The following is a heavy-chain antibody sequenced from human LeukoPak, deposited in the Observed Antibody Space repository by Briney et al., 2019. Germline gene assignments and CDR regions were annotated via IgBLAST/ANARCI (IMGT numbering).Heavy chain of an antibody. J-gene: IGHJ4*02. CDR1: GGSISSSSYY. CDR3: ARDQGRWLVRTFDY. CDR2: IYYSGST. Sequence: KPSETLSLTCTVSGGSISSSSYYWGWIRQPPGKGLEWIGSIYYSGSTYYNPSLKSRVTISVDTSKNQFSLKLSSVTAADTAVYYCARDQGRWLVRTFDYWGQGTLVTVSS. V-gene: IGHV4-39*07. D-gene: IGHD6-19*01.